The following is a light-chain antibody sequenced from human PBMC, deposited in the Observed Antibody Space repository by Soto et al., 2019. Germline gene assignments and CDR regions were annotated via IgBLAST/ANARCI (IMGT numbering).Light chain of an antibody. Sequence: DIQMTQSPSSLSASVGDRVTITCRASENIGKYLNWYQQKQGKAPKIVIYGASSLQSGVPSRFSGSGSGKDFTLNISSLQPEDFAIYYCQQSFSTHALTLAGGTNVDIK. J-gene: IGKJ4*01. CDR3: QQSFSTHALT. CDR1: ENIGKY. V-gene: IGKV1-39*01. CDR2: GAS.